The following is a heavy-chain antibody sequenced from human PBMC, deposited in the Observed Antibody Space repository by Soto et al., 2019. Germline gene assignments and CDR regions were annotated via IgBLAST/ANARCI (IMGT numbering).Heavy chain of an antibody. V-gene: IGHV3-74*01. CDR1: GFTFSSYW. Sequence: EVQLVESGGGLVQPGGSLRLSCAASGFTFSSYWMHWVRQAPGKGLVWVSRINSDGSSTSYVDSVKGRFTISRDNAKNTLYLQMNSLRAEDTAVYYCAIRASYYDSSGYFDYWGQGTLVTVSS. CDR2: INSDGSST. J-gene: IGHJ4*02. CDR3: AIRASYYDSSGYFDY. D-gene: IGHD3-22*01.